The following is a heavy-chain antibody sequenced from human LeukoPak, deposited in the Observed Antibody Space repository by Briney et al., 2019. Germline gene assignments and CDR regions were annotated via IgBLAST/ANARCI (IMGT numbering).Heavy chain of an antibody. D-gene: IGHD1-14*01. CDR2: ISYSGST. V-gene: IGHV4-59*01. CDR3: SSAGSGDHTCGGYYFDH. Sequence: SETLSLTCTVSGDSISSYHWSWIRQSPGKGLEWIGYISYSGSTNYNPSLKSRVTISVDTSKNQFYLQLSSVTAADTAVYYCSSAGSGDHTCGGYYFDHWGQGTLVTVSS. J-gene: IGHJ4*02. CDR1: GDSISSYH.